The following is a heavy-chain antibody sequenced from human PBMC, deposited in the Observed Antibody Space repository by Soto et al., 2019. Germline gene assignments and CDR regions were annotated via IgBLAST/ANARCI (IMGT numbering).Heavy chain of an antibody. D-gene: IGHD4-17*01. CDR3: ARDLRVSTVTTTDNWFDP. Sequence: HPGGSLRLSCAASGFTFSSYGMHWVRQAPGKGLEWVAVISYDGSNKYYADSVKGRFTISRDNSKNTLYLQMNSLRSEDTAVYYCARDLRVSTVTTTDNWFDPWGQGTLVTVSS. J-gene: IGHJ5*02. CDR1: GFTFSSYG. CDR2: ISYDGSNK. V-gene: IGHV3-30*03.